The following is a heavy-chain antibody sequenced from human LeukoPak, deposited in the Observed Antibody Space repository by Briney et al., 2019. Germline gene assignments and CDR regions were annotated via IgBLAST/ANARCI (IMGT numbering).Heavy chain of an antibody. CDR1: GFTFSNYW. D-gene: IGHD4-17*01. CDR3: AKGGATVIDY. J-gene: IGHJ4*02. Sequence: GGSLRLSCAASGFTFSNYWMHWVRQAPGKGLVWVSRINSDGSSTTSADSVKGRFTISRDNAKNTLYLQMNSLRSEDTAVYYCAKGGATVIDYWGQGTLVTVSS. CDR2: INSDGSST. V-gene: IGHV3-74*01.